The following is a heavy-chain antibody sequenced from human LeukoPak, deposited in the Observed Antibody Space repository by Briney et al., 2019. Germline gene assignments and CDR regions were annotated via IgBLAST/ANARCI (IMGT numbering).Heavy chain of an antibody. CDR1: GFTFSSYG. Sequence: PGRSLRLSCAASGFTFSSYGMHWVRQAPGKGLEWVAVIWYDGSNKYYADSVKGRFTISRDNSKNTLYLQMNSLRAEDTAVYYCTKPTRGSGGSFLIDFWGQGTLVTVSS. CDR3: TKPTRGSGGSFLIDF. V-gene: IGHV3-33*06. CDR2: IWYDGSNK. D-gene: IGHD2-15*01. J-gene: IGHJ4*02.